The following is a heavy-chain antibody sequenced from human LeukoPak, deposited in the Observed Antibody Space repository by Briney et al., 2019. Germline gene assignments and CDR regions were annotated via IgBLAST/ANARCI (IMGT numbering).Heavy chain of an antibody. CDR3: ARGDLRARPFDY. Sequence: SETLSLTCAVYGGSFSGYYSSWVRQPPGEGLEWIGEINHSGSTNYNPSLTSRVTISVDTSKNQFSLKLSSVTAADTAVYYCARGDLRARPFDYWGEGTLVTVSS. CDR2: INHSGST. D-gene: IGHD6-6*01. V-gene: IGHV4-34*01. CDR1: GGSFSGYY. J-gene: IGHJ4*02.